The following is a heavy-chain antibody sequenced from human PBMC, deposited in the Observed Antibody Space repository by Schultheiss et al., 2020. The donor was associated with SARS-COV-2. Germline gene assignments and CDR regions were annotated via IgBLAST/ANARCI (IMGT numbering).Heavy chain of an antibody. J-gene: IGHJ6*02. CDR2: IIPIFGTA. CDR3: ARVRQWLVRYSYYYGMDV. V-gene: IGHV1-69*13. D-gene: IGHD6-19*01. Sequence: SVKVSCKASGYTFTSYAMHWVRQAPGQRLEWMGGIIPIFGTANYAQKFQGRVTITADESTSTAYMELSSLRSEDTAVYYCARVRQWLVRYSYYYGMDVWGQGTTVTVSS. CDR1: GYTFTSYA.